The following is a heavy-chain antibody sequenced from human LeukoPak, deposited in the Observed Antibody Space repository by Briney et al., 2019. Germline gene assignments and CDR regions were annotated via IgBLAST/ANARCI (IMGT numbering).Heavy chain of an antibody. J-gene: IGHJ3*02. Sequence: SETLSLTCTVSGGSISSYYWSWIRQPPGKGLEWIGYIYYSGSTNYNPFLKSRVTISVDTSKNQFSLKLSSVTAADTAVYYCARTPVEGDTAMVAFTEAFDIWGQGTMVTVSS. D-gene: IGHD5-18*01. CDR1: GGSISSYY. CDR2: IYYSGST. CDR3: ARTPVEGDTAMVAFTEAFDI. V-gene: IGHV4-59*01.